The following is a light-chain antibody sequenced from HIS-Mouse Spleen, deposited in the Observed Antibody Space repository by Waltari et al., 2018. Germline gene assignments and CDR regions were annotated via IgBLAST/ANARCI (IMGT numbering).Light chain of an antibody. CDR2: AAS. Sequence: AIRMTQPPSSFSASTGDRVTIPCRASQGISSYLAWYQQKPGKAPKLLIYAASTLQSGVPSRFSGSGSGTDFTLTISCLQSEDFATYYCQQYYSYLPITFGQGTRLEIK. CDR1: QGISSY. CDR3: QQYYSYLPIT. V-gene: IGKV1-8*01. J-gene: IGKJ5*01.